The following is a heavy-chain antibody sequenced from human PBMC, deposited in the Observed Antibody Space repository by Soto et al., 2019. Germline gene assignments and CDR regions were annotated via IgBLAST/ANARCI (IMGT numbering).Heavy chain of an antibody. V-gene: IGHV4-31*03. CDR2: IYYSGST. Sequence: SETLSLTCTVSGGSISSGGYYWSWIRQHPGKSLEWFGYIYYSGSTYYNPSLKSRVTISVDTSKNQFSLKLSSVTAADTAVYYCARAVRNPSTVPTLGELAYWLQGTLAAVSS. J-gene: IGHJ4*01. CDR3: ARAVRNPSTVPTLGELAY. D-gene: IGHD4-17*01. CDR1: GGSISSGGYY.